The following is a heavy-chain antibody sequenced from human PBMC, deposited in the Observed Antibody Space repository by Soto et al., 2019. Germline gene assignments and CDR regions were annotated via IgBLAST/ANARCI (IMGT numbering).Heavy chain of an antibody. V-gene: IGHV1-18*01. Sequence: ASVKVSCKASGYTFTTYGISWVRQAPGQGLQWMGWISPYNGNTNYAQKFQGRVTMTTDTSTSTAYMELRSLGSDDTAVYYCARESYSSGSIDAFDIWGQGTMVTVSS. CDR3: ARESYSSGSIDAFDI. CDR1: GYTFTTYG. D-gene: IGHD6-19*01. CDR2: ISPYNGNT. J-gene: IGHJ3*02.